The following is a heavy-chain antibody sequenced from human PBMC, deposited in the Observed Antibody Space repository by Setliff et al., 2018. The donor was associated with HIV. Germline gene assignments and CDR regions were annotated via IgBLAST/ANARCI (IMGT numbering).Heavy chain of an antibody. CDR2: ISSSGST. D-gene: IGHD3-22*01. CDR3: ARLGGYYYGDAFDI. V-gene: IGHV4-39*01. CDR1: GGSISSTSYY. Sequence: PSETLSLTCTVSGGSISSTSYYWGWIRQPPGTGLEWIGSISSSGSTYYNPSLKSRVTISVDTSKNQFSLKLSSVTAADTAVYYCARLGGYYYGDAFDIWGQGTMVTVSS. J-gene: IGHJ3*02.